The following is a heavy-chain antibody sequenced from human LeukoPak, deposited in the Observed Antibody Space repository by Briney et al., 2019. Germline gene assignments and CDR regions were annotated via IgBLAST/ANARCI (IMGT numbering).Heavy chain of an antibody. CDR3: ARDGRSYYDTSGYYQDY. Sequence: GGSLRLSCAASGFTVSSNYMNWVRQAPGKGLEWVSVIYSGGYTDYADSVKGRFTMSRDNSKNALYLQMNSLRAEDTAVYYCARDGRSYYDTSGYYQDYWGQGTLVTVSS. J-gene: IGHJ4*02. D-gene: IGHD3-22*01. V-gene: IGHV3-53*01. CDR2: IYSGGYT. CDR1: GFTVSSNY.